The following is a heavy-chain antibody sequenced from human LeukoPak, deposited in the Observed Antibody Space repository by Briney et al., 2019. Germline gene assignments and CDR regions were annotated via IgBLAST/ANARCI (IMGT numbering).Heavy chain of an antibody. CDR1: GGSFSGYY. CDR3: ARPGRITIFGVARAWYFDF. Sequence: PSETLSLTCAVYGGSFSGYYWSWIRQPPGKGLEWIGEINHSGSTNYNPSLKSRVTISVDTSKNQFSLKLSSVTAADTAVYYCARPGRITIFGVARAWYFDFWGRGTLVTVSS. V-gene: IGHV4-34*01. J-gene: IGHJ2*01. CDR2: INHSGST. D-gene: IGHD3-3*01.